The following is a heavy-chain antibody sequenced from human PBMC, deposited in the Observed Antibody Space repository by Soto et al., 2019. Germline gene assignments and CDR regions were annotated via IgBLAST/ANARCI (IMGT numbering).Heavy chain of an antibody. CDR1: GYSITPGVYY. J-gene: IGHJ5*02. Sequence: PSETLSLTWFVSGYSITPGVYYWSWIRHHPGKVLEWIGSFYSSGSIIYNPSLRSRVSISGDTSSNQFSMSLTSVTAADTARYYCARMYSSGSGWFHPWGQGTLVTVSS. D-gene: IGHD6-19*01. V-gene: IGHV4-31*02. CDR2: FYSSGSI. CDR3: ARMYSSGSGWFHP.